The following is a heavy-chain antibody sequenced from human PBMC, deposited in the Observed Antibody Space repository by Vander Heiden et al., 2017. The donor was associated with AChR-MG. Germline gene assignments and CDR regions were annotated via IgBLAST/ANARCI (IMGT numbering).Heavy chain of an antibody. CDR2: IRSKANSYAT. CDR1: GFTFSGSA. CDR3: TRRDSDDY. Sequence: EVQLVESGGGLVQPGGSLKLSCAASGFTFSGSAMHGVRQASGKGLEWVGRIRSKANSYATAYAASVKGRFTISRDDSKNTAYLQMNSLKTEDTAVYYCTRRDSDDYWGQGTLVTVSS. V-gene: IGHV3-73*02. J-gene: IGHJ4*02. D-gene: IGHD2-15*01.